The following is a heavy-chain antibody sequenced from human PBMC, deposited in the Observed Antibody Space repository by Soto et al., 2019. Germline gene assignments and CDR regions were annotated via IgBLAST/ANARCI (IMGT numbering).Heavy chain of an antibody. CDR3: ARDGGAGSLPKFDY. CDR2: IKYDAREK. CDR1: GFTFGSYW. Sequence: VVSLRLSCAASGFTFGSYWMSWVRQAPGKGLEWGATIKYDAREKKDVDSVKGRFTMSRDNAKNSLYLQMDSLRAEDTAVYYCARDGGAGSLPKFDYWGQGSLVTVSS. V-gene: IGHV3-7*01. D-gene: IGHD3-10*01. J-gene: IGHJ4*02.